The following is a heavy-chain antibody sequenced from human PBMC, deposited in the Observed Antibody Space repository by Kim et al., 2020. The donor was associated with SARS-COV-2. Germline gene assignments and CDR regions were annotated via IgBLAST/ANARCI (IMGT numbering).Heavy chain of an antibody. CDR2: ISGSGGST. V-gene: IGHV3-23*01. J-gene: IGHJ6*02. D-gene: IGHD3-3*01. CDR3: AKDDGILEWLYHYYYYYGMDV. CDR1: GFTFSSYA. Sequence: GGSLRLSCAASGFTFSSYAMSWVRQAPGKGLEWVSAISGSGGSTYYADSVKGRFTISRDNSKNTLYLQMNSLRAEDTAVYYCAKDDGILEWLYHYYYYYGMDVWGQGTTVTVSS.